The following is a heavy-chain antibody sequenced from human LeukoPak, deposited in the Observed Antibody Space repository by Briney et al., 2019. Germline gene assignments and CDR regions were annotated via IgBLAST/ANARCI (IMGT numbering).Heavy chain of an antibody. CDR1: GYTSTSYD. D-gene: IGHD3-10*01. CDR3: ARESRVWFGESPQGIDY. CDR2: MNPMGGNT. Sequence: ASVKVSCKASGYTSTSYDINWVRQATGQGRGWMGWMNPMGGNTGYAQKFQGRVTMTRNTSISTAYMELSSLRSEDTAVYYCARESRVWFGESPQGIDYWGQGTLVTVSS. V-gene: IGHV1-8*01. J-gene: IGHJ4*02.